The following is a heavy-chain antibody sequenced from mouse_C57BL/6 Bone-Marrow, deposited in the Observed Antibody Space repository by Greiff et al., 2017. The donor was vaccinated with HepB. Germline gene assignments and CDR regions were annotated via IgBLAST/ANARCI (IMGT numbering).Heavy chain of an antibody. CDR2: ISDGGSYT. Sequence: EVQLMESGGGLVKPGGSLKLSCAASGFTFSSYAMSWVRQTPEKRLEWVATISDGGSYTYYPDNVKGRFTISRDNAKNNLYLQMSHLKSEDTAMYYCARDRGTTVVATDFDYWGQGTTLTVSS. J-gene: IGHJ2*01. CDR1: GFTFSSYA. D-gene: IGHD1-1*01. V-gene: IGHV5-4*01. CDR3: ARDRGTTVVATDFDY.